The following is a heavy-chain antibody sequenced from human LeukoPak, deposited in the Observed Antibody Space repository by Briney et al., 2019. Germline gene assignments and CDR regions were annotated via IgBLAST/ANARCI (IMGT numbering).Heavy chain of an antibody. CDR3: ARKAHGGRVWGSSRTGDAFDI. CDR2: IRYDGSNK. D-gene: IGHD3-16*02. V-gene: IGHV3-30*02. Sequence: PGGSLRLSCAASGFTFSSYGMHWVRQAPGKGLEWVAFIRYDGSNKYYADSVKGRFTISRDNSKNTLYLQMNSLRAEDTAVYYCARKAHGGRVWGSSRTGDAFDIWGQGTMVTVSS. CDR1: GFTFSSYG. J-gene: IGHJ3*02.